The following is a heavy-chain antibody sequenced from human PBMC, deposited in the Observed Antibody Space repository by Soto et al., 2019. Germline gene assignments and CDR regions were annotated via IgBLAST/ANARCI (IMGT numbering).Heavy chain of an antibody. CDR2: INAGNGNT. Sequence: ASVKVSCKASGYTFTSYAMHWVRQAPGQRLEWMGWINAGNGNTKYSQKFQGRVTITRDTSASTAYMELSSLRSEDTAVYYCARGPIAVAGTSTAFDIWGKGTMVTVSS. J-gene: IGHJ3*02. V-gene: IGHV1-3*01. CDR3: ARGPIAVAGTSTAFDI. D-gene: IGHD6-19*01. CDR1: GYTFTSYA.